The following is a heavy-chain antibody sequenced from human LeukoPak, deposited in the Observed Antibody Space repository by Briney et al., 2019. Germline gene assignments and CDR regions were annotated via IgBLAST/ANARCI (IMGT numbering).Heavy chain of an antibody. CDR3: ARDLAYGSGSYATNLEYHRMDV. Sequence: GGSLRLSCAASGFTVSSNYMSWVRQAPGKGLEWVSVIYSGGSTYYADSVKGRFTISRHNSKNTLYLQMNSLRAEDTAVYYCARDLAYGSGSYATNLEYHRMDVWGQGTTVTVS. CDR1: GFTVSSNY. CDR2: IYSGGST. V-gene: IGHV3-53*04. D-gene: IGHD3-10*01. J-gene: IGHJ6*02.